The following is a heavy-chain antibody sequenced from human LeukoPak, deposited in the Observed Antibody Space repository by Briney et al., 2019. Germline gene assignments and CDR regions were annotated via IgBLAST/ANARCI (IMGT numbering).Heavy chain of an antibody. V-gene: IGHV3-23*01. D-gene: IGHD3-22*01. CDR1: GFTFSDYA. J-gene: IGHJ4*02. CDR3: AKITYYYDSSGYTQDY. Sequence: GSLRLSCAASGFTFSDYAMSWVRQAPGKDLEWVSAISGSGGTTSYADSVKGRFTISRDNSKNTLYLQMSSLRAEDTALYYCAKITYYYDSSGYTQDYWGQGTLVTVSS. CDR2: ISGSGGTT.